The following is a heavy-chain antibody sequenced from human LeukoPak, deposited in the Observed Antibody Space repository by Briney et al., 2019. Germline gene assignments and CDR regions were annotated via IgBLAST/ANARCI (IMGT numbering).Heavy chain of an antibody. CDR2: INHSGST. J-gene: IGHJ6*02. Sequence: PSETLSLTCTVSGGSTSSGGYYWSWIRQPPGKGLEWIGEINHSGSTNYNPSLKSRVTISVDTSKNQFSLKLSSVTAADTAVYYCARGRYCSGGSCYPGRYYYYYGMDVWGQGTTVTVSS. V-gene: IGHV4-39*07. CDR3: ARGRYCSGGSCYPGRYYYYYGMDV. CDR1: GGSTSSGGYY. D-gene: IGHD2-15*01.